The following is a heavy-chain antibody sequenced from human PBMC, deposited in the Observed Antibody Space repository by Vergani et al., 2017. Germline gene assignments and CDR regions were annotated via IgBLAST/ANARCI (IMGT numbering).Heavy chain of an antibody. D-gene: IGHD1-14*01. J-gene: IGHJ4*01. CDR1: GFTFSRHW. CDR2: VNPEGTNT. V-gene: IGHV3-74*01. CDR3: ARDGRIDAECTELHY. Sequence: EVQLVESGGGLVQPGGSLRLSCAASGFTFSRHWMHWVRQAPGQGLVWVSRVNPEGTNTPYADSVKGRFTISRDNAKNMMYLQLNSLRDEDTAVYYCARDGRIDAECTELHYWGPGTLVTVSS.